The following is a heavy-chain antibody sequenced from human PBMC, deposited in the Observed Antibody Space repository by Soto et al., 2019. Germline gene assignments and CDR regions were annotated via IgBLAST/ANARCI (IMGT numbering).Heavy chain of an antibody. V-gene: IGHV4-39*01. CDR1: GGSISSSSYY. D-gene: IGHD4-17*01. CDR2: IYYSGST. J-gene: IGHJ4*02. CDR3: ARVYGDYTDYFDY. Sequence: SETLSLTCTVSGGSISSSSYYWGWIRQPPGKGLEWIGSIYYSGSTYYNPSLKSRVTISVDTSKNQFSLKLSSVTAADTAVYYCARVYGDYTDYFDYWGQGTLVTVSS.